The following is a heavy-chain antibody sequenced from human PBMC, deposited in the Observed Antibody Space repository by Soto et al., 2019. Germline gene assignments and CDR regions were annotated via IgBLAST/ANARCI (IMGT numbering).Heavy chain of an antibody. CDR2: ISGSHANT. CDR3: AKLTRPWTSTGYRKFDHYALEG. D-gene: IGHD4-17*01. CDR1: GFTFSSHD. V-gene: IGHV3-23*01. Sequence: GGSLRLSCAASGFTFSSHDMNWLRQAPGKGLEWVSGISGSHANTYYADSVKGRFTISRDNSKDTMYLQMNSRRAEDTAVYFCAKLTRPWTSTGYRKFDHYALEGWGQGTTVTVSS. J-gene: IGHJ6*02.